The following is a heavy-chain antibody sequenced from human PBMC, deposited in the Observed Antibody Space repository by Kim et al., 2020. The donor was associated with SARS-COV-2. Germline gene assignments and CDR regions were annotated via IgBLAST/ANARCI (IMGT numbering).Heavy chain of an antibody. D-gene: IGHD3-16*01. CDR3: ARDKTSYDYVWGSSTYYGMDV. V-gene: IGHV1-8*01. CDR1: GYTFTSYD. Sequence: ASVKVSCKASGYTFTSYDINWLRQATGQGLEWMGWMNPNSGNTGYAQKFQGRVTMTRNTSISNAYMELSSLRSEDTAVYYCARDKTSYDYVWGSSTYYGMDVWGQGTTVTVSS. CDR2: MNPNSGNT. J-gene: IGHJ6*02.